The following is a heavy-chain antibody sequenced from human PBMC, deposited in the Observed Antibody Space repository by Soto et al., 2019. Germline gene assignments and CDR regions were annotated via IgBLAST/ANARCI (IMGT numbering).Heavy chain of an antibody. CDR2: IFVGDSDT. CDR1: GKFFSNYW. V-gene: IGHV5-51*01. Sequence: PGESLKISCKGSGKFFSNYWIAWVRQMPGKGLEWMGVIFVGDSDTRYSPSFEGQVTISADKSISTVYLQWDSLKASDTAIYYCARHWGSGVAVRPPGDWGQGTQVTVSS. CDR3: ARHWGSGVAVRPPGD. D-gene: IGHD6-19*01. J-gene: IGHJ4*02.